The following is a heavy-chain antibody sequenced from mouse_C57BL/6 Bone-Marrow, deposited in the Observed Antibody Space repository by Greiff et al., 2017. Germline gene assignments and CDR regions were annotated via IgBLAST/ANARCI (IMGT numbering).Heavy chain of an antibody. CDR3: AGGETMAYYDWDFAY. J-gene: IGHJ3*01. CDR2: INPSNGGT. V-gene: IGHV1-53*01. CDR1: GYSFTSYW. D-gene: IGHD2-4*01. Sequence: VQREQSGTELVKPGASVKLSCKASGYSFTSYWMHWVKQRPGQGLEWIGNINPSNGGTNYNEKFKSKATLTVDKSSSTAYMQLSSLTSEDSAVYYCAGGETMAYYDWDFAYWGQGTLVTVSA.